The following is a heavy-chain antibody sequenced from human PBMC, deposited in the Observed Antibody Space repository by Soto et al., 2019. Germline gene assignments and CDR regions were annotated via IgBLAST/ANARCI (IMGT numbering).Heavy chain of an antibody. CDR3: ARALREGLPIYYFDS. CDR2: IFWNDER. J-gene: IGHJ4*02. V-gene: IGHV2-26*01. D-gene: IGHD1-26*01. CDR1: GFSLSKARMG. Sequence: QVTLKESGPVLVKPTETLTLTCSVSGFSLSKARMGVSWIRQPPGKALEWLAHIFWNDERSYNTCLKSRLTISRDTSKSQVVLTMTNVDPVDTGTYFCARALREGLPIYYFDSWGQGTLVTVSS.